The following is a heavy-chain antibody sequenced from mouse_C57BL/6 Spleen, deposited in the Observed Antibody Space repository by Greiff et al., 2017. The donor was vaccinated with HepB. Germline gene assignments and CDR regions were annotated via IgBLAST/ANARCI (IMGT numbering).Heavy chain of an antibody. CDR3: ARELGRGDWYFDV. J-gene: IGHJ1*03. D-gene: IGHD4-1*01. V-gene: IGHV5-4*01. CDR1: GFTFSSYA. Sequence: EVKLVESGGGLVKPGGSLKLSCAASGFTFSSYAMSWVRQTPEKRLEWVATISDGGSYTYYPDNVKGRFTVSRDNAKNNLYLQMSHLKSEDTAMYYCARELGRGDWYFDVWGTGTTVTVSS. CDR2: ISDGGSYT.